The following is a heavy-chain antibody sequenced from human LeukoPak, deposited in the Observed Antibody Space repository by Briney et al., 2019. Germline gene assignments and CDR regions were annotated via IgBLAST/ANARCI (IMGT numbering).Heavy chain of an antibody. V-gene: IGHV1-18*01. CDR3: ARNYYGSGSYRLDY. CDR2: ISAYNGNT. Sequence: ASVKVSCKASGYTFTSYGISRVRQAPGQGLEWMGWISAYNGNTNYAQKLQGRVTMTTDTSTSTAYMELRSLRSDDTAVYYCARNYYGSGSYRLDYWGQGTLVTVSS. J-gene: IGHJ4*02. D-gene: IGHD3-10*01. CDR1: GYTFTSYG.